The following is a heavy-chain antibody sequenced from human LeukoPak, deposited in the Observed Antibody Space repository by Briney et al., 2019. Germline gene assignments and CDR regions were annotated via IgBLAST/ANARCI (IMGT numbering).Heavy chain of an antibody. J-gene: IGHJ4*02. CDR2: ISWDGGST. Sequence: PGGSLRLSCAASGFTFDDYTMHWVRQAPGKGLEWVSLISWDGGSTYYADSVKGRFTISRVNSKNSLYLQMSSLRTEDTALYYCAKDLRPHADNYFDYWGQGTLVTVSS. CDR3: AKDLRPHADNYFDY. CDR1: GFTFDDYT. V-gene: IGHV3-43*01.